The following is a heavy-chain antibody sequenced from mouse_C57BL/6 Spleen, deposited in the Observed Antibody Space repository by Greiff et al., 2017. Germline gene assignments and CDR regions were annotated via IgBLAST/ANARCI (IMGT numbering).Heavy chain of an antibody. D-gene: IGHD2-4*01. J-gene: IGHJ4*01. V-gene: IGHV1-55*01. CDR3: ARSKITTYYYAMDD. CDR1: GYTFTSYW. CDR2: IYPGSGST. Sequence: QVQLQQPGAELVKPGASVKMSCTASGYTFTSYWITWVKQRPGQGLEWIGDIYPGSGSTNYNAKFQGKATLTVDTSSSTAYLQLSSLTSEDAAVYYCARSKITTYYYAMDDWGQGTSVTVSS.